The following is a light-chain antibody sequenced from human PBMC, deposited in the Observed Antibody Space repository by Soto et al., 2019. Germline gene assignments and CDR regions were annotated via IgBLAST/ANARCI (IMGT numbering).Light chain of an antibody. CDR2: GAS. J-gene: IGKJ5*01. CDR1: QSVSSSY. V-gene: IGKV3-20*01. CDR3: QQYGSSPRT. Sequence: EIVLTQSPGTLSLSPGERATLSCRASQSVSSSYLAWYQQKPGQAPRLLIYGASSRSTGIPDRFSGSGSGTDFTLTISRLEPEYFVVYYCQQYGSSPRTFGQGTLVEIK.